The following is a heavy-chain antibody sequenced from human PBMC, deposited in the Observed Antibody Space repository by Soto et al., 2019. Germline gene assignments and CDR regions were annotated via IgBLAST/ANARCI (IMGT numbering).Heavy chain of an antibody. D-gene: IGHD5-12*01. V-gene: IGHV4-39*07. CDR2: IYYSGST. J-gene: IGHJ4*02. CDR1: VGSLSRSSFY. CDR3: ARDRGATIFDF. Sequence: PSETLSLTCTVSVGSLSRSSFYWGWIRQPPGKGLEWIGSIYYSGSTYYNPSLKSRVTISGDTSKNQFSLKLSSVTAADTAVYFCARDRGATIFDFWGRGTLVTVSS.